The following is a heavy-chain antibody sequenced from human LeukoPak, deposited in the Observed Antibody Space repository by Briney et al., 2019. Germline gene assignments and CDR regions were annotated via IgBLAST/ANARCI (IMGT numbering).Heavy chain of an antibody. D-gene: IGHD3-22*01. Sequence: PSETLSLTCTVSGGPISSYYWSWIRQPPGKGLEWMGYMYYGGSTNYNPSLKSRVTISVDTSKNQFSLKLSCVTAADTAVYYCAREIRLDYYASSGYYYRDAFDIWGQGTMVTVSS. V-gene: IGHV4-59*01. J-gene: IGHJ3*02. CDR1: GGPISSYY. CDR2: MYYGGST. CDR3: AREIRLDYYASSGYYYRDAFDI.